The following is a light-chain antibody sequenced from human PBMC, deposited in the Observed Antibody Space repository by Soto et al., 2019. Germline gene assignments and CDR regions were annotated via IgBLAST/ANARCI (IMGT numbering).Light chain of an antibody. Sequence: EIVMTQSPATLSVSPGERATLSCRASESVSRNLAWYQQKPGQAPRLLIYAASTRPTDIAARISGSGCGTEFTLTISRLQAEDFAVYYCQQYNKWPLTFGGGTKVEIK. CDR2: AAS. CDR3: QQYNKWPLT. V-gene: IGKV3-15*01. CDR1: ESVSRN. J-gene: IGKJ4*01.